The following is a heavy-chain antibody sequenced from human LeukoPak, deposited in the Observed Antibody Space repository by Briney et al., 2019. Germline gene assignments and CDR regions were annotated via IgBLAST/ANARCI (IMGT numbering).Heavy chain of an antibody. Sequence: GGSLRLSCAASGFTFSSYGMHWVRQARGKGLEWVAVMSYDGSNKYYADSVKGRFTISRDNSKNTLYLQMNSLRAEDTAVYYCAKDLIGYSSSWTLGDWGQGTLVTVSS. CDR1: GFTFSSYG. CDR2: MSYDGSNK. J-gene: IGHJ4*02. D-gene: IGHD6-13*01. CDR3: AKDLIGYSSSWTLGD. V-gene: IGHV3-30*18.